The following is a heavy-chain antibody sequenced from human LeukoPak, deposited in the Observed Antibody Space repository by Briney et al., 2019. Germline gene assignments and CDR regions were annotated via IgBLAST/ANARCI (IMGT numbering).Heavy chain of an antibody. V-gene: IGHV3-23*01. J-gene: IGHJ4*02. CDR3: ARDRRFSSGWYANDY. Sequence: GGSLRLSCAASGFTFCNYAMSWVRQAPGKGLEWVSIILGSGADTYYADSVRGRFTISRDNSKKTLYLQILSLRAEDTAVYYCARDRRFSSGWYANDYWGQGTLVTVSS. CDR2: ILGSGADT. D-gene: IGHD6-19*01. CDR1: GFTFCNYA.